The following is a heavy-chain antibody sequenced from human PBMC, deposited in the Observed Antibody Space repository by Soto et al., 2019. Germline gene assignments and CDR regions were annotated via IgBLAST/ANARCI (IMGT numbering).Heavy chain of an antibody. V-gene: IGHV3-7*01. CDR2: IKQDGSEK. CDR1: GFTFSNYG. CDR3: ARDATTGYSSSWPNWFDP. Sequence: GGSLRVSCAASGFTFSNYGMHWVRQAPGKGLEWVANIKQDGSEKYYVDSVKGRFTISRDNAKNSLYLQMNSLRAEDTAVYYCARDATTGYSSSWPNWFDPWGQGTLVTVSS. J-gene: IGHJ5*02. D-gene: IGHD6-13*01.